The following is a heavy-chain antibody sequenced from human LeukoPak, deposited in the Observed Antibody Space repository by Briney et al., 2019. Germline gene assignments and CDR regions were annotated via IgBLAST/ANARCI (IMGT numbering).Heavy chain of an antibody. Sequence: GGSLRLSCAASGFTVSSNYMSWVRQAPGKGLEWVSVIYSGGSTYYADSVKGRFTISRDNSKNTLYLQMNSLRAEDTAVYYCARDRGSSWIFDYWGQGTLVTVSS. J-gene: IGHJ4*02. V-gene: IGHV3-66*01. D-gene: IGHD6-13*01. CDR1: GFTVSSNY. CDR3: ARDRGSSWIFDY. CDR2: IYSGGST.